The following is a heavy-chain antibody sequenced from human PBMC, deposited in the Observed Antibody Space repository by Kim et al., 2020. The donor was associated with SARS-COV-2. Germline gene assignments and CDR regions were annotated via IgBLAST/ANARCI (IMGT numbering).Heavy chain of an antibody. CDR1: GFTFSGYA. Sequence: GSLRLSCAASGFTFSGYAMGWVRQAPGKGLEWVSTISGSGHNTHYADSVKGRFTISRDNSKNRLSLQMNSLRAEDTAVYYCDGADFWGQGTLVTVSS. D-gene: IGHD3-10*01. CDR3: DGADF. CDR2: ISGSGHNT. V-gene: IGHV3-23*01. J-gene: IGHJ4*02.